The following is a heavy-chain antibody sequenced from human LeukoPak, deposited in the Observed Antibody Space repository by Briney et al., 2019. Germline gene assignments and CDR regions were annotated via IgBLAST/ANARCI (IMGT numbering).Heavy chain of an antibody. CDR2: INPNSGGT. D-gene: IGHD2-15*01. Sequence: ASVKVSCKASGYTFTGYYIHWVRQAPGLGLEWMGWINPNSGGTNYAQKFQGRVTMTRDTSMSTAYMELSGLRSDDTAVYYCSRDSGYCSGGSCWYFDFWGQGTLVTVSA. V-gene: IGHV1-2*02. CDR3: SRDSGYCSGGSCWYFDF. CDR1: GYTFTGYY. J-gene: IGHJ4*02.